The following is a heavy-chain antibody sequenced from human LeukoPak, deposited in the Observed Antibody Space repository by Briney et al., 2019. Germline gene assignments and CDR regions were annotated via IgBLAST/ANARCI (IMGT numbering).Heavy chain of an antibody. V-gene: IGHV1-69*04. J-gene: IGHJ2*01. D-gene: IGHD1/OR15-1a*01. CDR3: ARDVEQGYFDL. CDR2: IIPILGIA. Sequence: ASVKVSCKASGGTFSSYAISWVRQAPGQGLEWMGRIIPILGIANYAQKFQGRVTITADKSTSTAYMELSSLRSEDTAVYYCARDVEQGYFDLWGRGTLVTVSS. CDR1: GGTFSSYA.